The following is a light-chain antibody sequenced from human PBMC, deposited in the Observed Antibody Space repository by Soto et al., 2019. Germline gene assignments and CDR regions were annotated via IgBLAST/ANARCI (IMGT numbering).Light chain of an antibody. J-gene: IGKJ4*01. Sequence: AIQMTQSPSSLSASVGDRVTITCRASHGIRNDLGWYQQKPGKAPKLLIYAASTLQSGVPSRFSGSGSGTDFTLTISSLQPEDFAAYYCQQLYTYPLTFGGGTKVDIK. CDR2: AAS. CDR1: HGIRND. V-gene: IGKV1-6*01. CDR3: QQLYTYPLT.